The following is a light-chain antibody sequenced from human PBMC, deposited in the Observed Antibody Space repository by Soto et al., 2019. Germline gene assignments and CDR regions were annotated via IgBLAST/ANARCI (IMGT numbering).Light chain of an antibody. CDR3: QSYDSSLSGSWV. CDR1: SSNIGAGYD. Sequence: QSVLTQPPSVSGAPGQRVTISCTGSSSNIGAGYDVHWYQQLPGTAPKLLIYGNSNRPSGVPDRFSGSKSGTSASLAITGLQAKDESDYFCQSYDSSLSGSWVFGGGTKLTVL. CDR2: GNS. J-gene: IGLJ2*01. V-gene: IGLV1-40*01.